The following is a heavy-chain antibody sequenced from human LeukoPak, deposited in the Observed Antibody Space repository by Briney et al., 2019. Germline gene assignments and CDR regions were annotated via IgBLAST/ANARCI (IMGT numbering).Heavy chain of an antibody. Sequence: GGSLRLSCAASGFTFSSYAMSWVRQAPGKGLEWVSGISGSGGTTYYADSVKGRFTISRDNAKNSLYLQMNSLRAEDTAVYYCARVVVVGATGIWGQGTMVTVSS. J-gene: IGHJ3*02. V-gene: IGHV3-23*01. CDR2: ISGSGGTT. D-gene: IGHD1-26*01. CDR1: GFTFSSYA. CDR3: ARVVVVGATGI.